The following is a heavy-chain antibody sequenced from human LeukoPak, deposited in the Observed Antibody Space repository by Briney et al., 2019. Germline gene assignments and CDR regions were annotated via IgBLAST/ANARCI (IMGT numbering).Heavy chain of an antibody. J-gene: IGHJ5*02. CDR1: GGSFSGYY. CDR3: ARSSGYSSGWFDP. CDR2: INHSGST. D-gene: IGHD6-19*01. V-gene: IGHV4-34*01. Sequence: SETLSLTCAVYGGSFSGYYWSWIRQPPGKGLEWIGEINHSGSTNYNPSLKSRVTISVDTSKNQFSLKLSSVTAADTAVYYCARSSGYSSGWFDPWGQGTLVTVSS.